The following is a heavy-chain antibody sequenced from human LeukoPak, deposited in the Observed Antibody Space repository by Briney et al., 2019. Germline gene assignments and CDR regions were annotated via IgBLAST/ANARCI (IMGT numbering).Heavy chain of an antibody. Sequence: SQTLSLTCAISGDSVSTNSAAWNWIRQSPSRGLEWLGRAYFRSKWNHDYAVSVKSRITVKPDTSKNQFSLQLNSVTPEDTAVYYCARGVGATQYYFYYMDVWGEGTTVTVPS. D-gene: IGHD1-26*01. V-gene: IGHV6-1*01. CDR1: GDSVSTNSAA. CDR3: ARGVGATQYYFYYMDV. J-gene: IGHJ6*03. CDR2: AYFRSKWNH.